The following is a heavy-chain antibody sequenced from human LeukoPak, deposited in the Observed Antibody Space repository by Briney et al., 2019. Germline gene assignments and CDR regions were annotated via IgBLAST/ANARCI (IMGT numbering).Heavy chain of an antibody. Sequence: GRSLRLSCAGSGFIFDDYAMHWVRQAPGKGLEWVSVIYSDGSTYSADSVKGRFTISRDNSKNTLYLQINSLRAEDTAVYYCARGIAAAGTALYNWGQGTLLTVSS. CDR3: ARGIAAAGTALYN. D-gene: IGHD6-13*01. V-gene: IGHV3-53*01. J-gene: IGHJ4*02. CDR2: IYSDGST. CDR1: GFIFDDYA.